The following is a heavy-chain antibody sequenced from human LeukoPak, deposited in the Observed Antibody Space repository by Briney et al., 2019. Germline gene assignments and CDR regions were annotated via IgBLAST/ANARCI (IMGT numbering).Heavy chain of an antibody. CDR3: ARVGGVATAIYTFDY. D-gene: IGHD2-8*02. CDR2: INPSGGST. V-gene: IGHV1-46*01. J-gene: IGHJ4*02. CDR1: GYTFTSYY. Sequence: ASVKVSCKASGYTFTSYYMHWVRQAPGQGLEWMGIINPSGGSTSYAQKFQGRVTMTRDTSTSTVYMELSSLRSEDTAVYYCARVGGVATAIYTFDYWGQGTLVTVSS.